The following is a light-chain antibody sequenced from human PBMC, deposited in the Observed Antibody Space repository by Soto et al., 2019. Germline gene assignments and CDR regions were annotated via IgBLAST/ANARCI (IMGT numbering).Light chain of an antibody. CDR1: QGIISY. J-gene: IGKJ4*01. Sequence: AIRMTQSPSSFSATTGDRVTITCRASQGIISYLAWYQQKPGKAPKLLIYAASTLQSGVPSRFSGSGSGTDFTLTISCLQSEDFATYYCQQYYSYPLTFGGGTKVDIK. CDR2: AAS. V-gene: IGKV1-8*01. CDR3: QQYYSYPLT.